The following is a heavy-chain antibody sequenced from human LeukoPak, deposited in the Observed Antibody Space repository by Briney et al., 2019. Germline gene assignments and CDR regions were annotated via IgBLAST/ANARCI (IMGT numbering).Heavy chain of an antibody. Sequence: EASVKVSCKASGYTFTSYGISWVRQAPGQGLEWMGWISAYNGNTNYAQKLQGRVTMTTDTSTSTAYMELRSLRSDDTAVYYCARVDYYGSGSYYWGNWFDPWGQGNLVTVSS. V-gene: IGHV1-18*01. CDR1: GYTFTSYG. J-gene: IGHJ5*02. CDR2: ISAYNGNT. D-gene: IGHD3-10*01. CDR3: ARVDYYGSGSYYWGNWFDP.